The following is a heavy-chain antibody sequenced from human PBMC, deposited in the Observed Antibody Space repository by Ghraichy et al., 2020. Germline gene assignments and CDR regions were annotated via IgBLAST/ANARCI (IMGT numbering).Heavy chain of an antibody. CDR3: ARRGPGGPTYYYYGMDV. Sequence: GGSLRLSCAASGFTFSSYWMSWVRQAPGKGLEWVANIKQDGSEKYYVDSVKGRFTISRDNAKNSLYLQMNSLRAEDTAVYYCARRGPGGPTYYYYGMDVWSQGTTVTVSS. V-gene: IGHV3-7*01. J-gene: IGHJ6*02. D-gene: IGHD3-10*01. CDR2: IKQDGSEK. CDR1: GFTFSSYW.